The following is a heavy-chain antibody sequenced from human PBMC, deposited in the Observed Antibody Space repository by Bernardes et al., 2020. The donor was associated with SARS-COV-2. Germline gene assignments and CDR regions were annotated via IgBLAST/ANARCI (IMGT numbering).Heavy chain of an antibody. Sequence: GGSLRLSCAASGFTVSVYWMHWVRQAPGKGLAWVSGISGSGGSTYYADSVKGRFTISRDNSKNTLFLQMNSLRAEDTAVYYCAKCVVGYYAVDVWGQGTTVTVSS. CDR3: AKCVVGYYAVDV. V-gene: IGHV3-23*01. CDR1: GFTVSVYW. CDR2: ISGSGGST. D-gene: IGHD2-15*01. J-gene: IGHJ6*02.